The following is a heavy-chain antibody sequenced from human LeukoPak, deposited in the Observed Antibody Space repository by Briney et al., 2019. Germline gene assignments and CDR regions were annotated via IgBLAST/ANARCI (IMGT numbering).Heavy chain of an antibody. CDR1: GFTFSSYA. J-gene: IGHJ4*02. V-gene: IGHV3-23*01. CDR2: ISGSGGST. CDR3: AKRHSGSWYSISSTFDY. Sequence: GGSLRLSCAASGFTFSSYAMSWVRQAPGKGLEWVSAISGSGGSTYYADSVKGRFTISRDNYKTTLYLQMNSLRAEDTAVYYCAKRHSGSWYSISSTFDYWGQGTLVTVSS. D-gene: IGHD6-13*01.